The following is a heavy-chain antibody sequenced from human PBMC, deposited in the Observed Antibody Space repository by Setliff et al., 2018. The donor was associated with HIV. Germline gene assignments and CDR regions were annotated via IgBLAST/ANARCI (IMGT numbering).Heavy chain of an antibody. Sequence: LGESLKISCKGSGYSFTSYWIGWVRQMPGKGLECMGVIFPSDSDTRYGPSFQGQVTISADKSSSTAYLQWSSLKASDTAIYYCARGHFFGSGRHYNTPFDYWGQGTLVTVSS. CDR1: GYSFTSYW. V-gene: IGHV5-51*01. CDR3: ARGHFFGSGRHYNTPFDY. CDR2: IFPSDSDT. J-gene: IGHJ4*02. D-gene: IGHD3-10*01.